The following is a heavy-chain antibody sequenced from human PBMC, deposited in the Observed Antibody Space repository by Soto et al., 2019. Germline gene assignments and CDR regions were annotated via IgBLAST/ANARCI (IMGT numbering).Heavy chain of an antibody. V-gene: IGHV3-30*03. CDR2: ISYDGSNK. Sequence: HPGGSLRLSCAASGFTFSSYGMHWVRQAPGKGLEWVAVISYDGSNKYYADSVKGRFTISRDNSKNTLYLQMNSLRAEDTAVYYCAGPNHFDYWGQGTLVTVSS. CDR3: AGPNHFDY. J-gene: IGHJ4*02. CDR1: GFTFSSYG.